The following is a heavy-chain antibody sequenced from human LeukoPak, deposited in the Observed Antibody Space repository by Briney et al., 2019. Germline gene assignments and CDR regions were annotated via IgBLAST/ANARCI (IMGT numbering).Heavy chain of an antibody. J-gene: IGHJ5*02. CDR1: NGSMTSDSYY. CDR2: IFYSGKT. Sequence: SETLSLTCTVSNGSMTSDSYYWAWIRQPPGKGLEWIGTIFYSGKTYYSASLKSRVTVSLDTSKKNFSLRLSSVTAADTAVYYCARLWIVATWFDAWGQGALVTVSS. D-gene: IGHD2-2*03. CDR3: ARLWIVATWFDA. V-gene: IGHV4-39*02.